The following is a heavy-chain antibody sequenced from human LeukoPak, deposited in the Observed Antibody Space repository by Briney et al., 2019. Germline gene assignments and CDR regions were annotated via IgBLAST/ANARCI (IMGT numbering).Heavy chain of an antibody. CDR2: IYNSGTT. Sequence: SETLSLTCAVSGDSISSGAYSWSWIRQPPGKGLEWIGYIYNSGTTNYNPSLKSRVTISVDTSKYQFSLKLSSVTAADTAIYYCARNGDDSSDYYYFDYWGQGTLVTVSS. V-gene: IGHV4-30-4*07. CDR3: ARNGDDSSDYYYFDY. CDR1: GDSISSGAYS. D-gene: IGHD3-22*01. J-gene: IGHJ4*02.